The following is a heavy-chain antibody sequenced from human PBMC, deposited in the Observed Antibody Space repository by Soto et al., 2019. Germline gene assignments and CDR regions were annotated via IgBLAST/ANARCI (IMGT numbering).Heavy chain of an antibody. Sequence: VQLVESGGGLVQPGGSLRLSCAACGFSFSSYWMHWVRHAPGKGLVWVSRINSDGSSTTYADSVKGRFTISRDNAKNTLYLQMNSLTPEDTAVYYCAKGVPAATRYFQHWGQGTLVTVSS. CDR3: AKGVPAATRYFQH. CDR1: GFSFSSYW. D-gene: IGHD2-2*01. CDR2: INSDGSST. V-gene: IGHV3-74*01. J-gene: IGHJ1*01.